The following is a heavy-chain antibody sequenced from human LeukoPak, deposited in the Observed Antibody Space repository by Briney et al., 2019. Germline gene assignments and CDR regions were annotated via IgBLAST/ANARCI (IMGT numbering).Heavy chain of an antibody. J-gene: IGHJ4*02. CDR2: IWYDGSKK. CDR1: TFTFSGYG. Sequence: GRSLRLSCLASTFTFSGYGMHWVRQAQGKGLEWVAVIWYDGSKKYYADSVKGRFPISRDNSKNTLYLQTNSLRAEDTAVYYCARDNPPYNNYETSGGFDSWGQGTLVIVSA. D-gene: IGHD3-22*01. CDR3: ARDNPPYNNYETSGGFDS. V-gene: IGHV3-33*01.